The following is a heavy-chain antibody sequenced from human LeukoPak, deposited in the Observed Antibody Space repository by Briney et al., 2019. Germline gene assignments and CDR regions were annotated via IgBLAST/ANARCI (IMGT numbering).Heavy chain of an antibody. V-gene: IGHV3-7*01. Sequence: PGGSLRLSCAASGFTFSDYYMSWIRQAPGKGLEWVANIKQDGSEKYYVDSVKGRFTISRDNAKNSLYLQMNSLRAEDTAVYYCARARYYYGSGSYPTYFDYWGQGTLVTVSS. CDR1: GFTFSDYY. CDR3: ARARYYYGSGSYPTYFDY. D-gene: IGHD3-10*01. J-gene: IGHJ4*02. CDR2: IKQDGSEK.